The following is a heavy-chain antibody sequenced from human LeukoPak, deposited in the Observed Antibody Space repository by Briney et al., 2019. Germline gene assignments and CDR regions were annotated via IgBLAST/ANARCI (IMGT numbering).Heavy chain of an antibody. CDR1: GGTFSDSA. CDR2: IIPIFGTA. D-gene: IGHD3-3*01. V-gene: IGHV1-69*06. CDR3: ARGGVVNLLYYYYYMDV. Sequence: VASVKASCKTSGGTFSDSAITWVRQAPGQGLEWMGGIIPIFGTANYAQKFRDRVTITADKSTSTAYMELRSLRSDDTAVYYCARGGVVNLLYYYYYMDVWGKGTTVTVSS. J-gene: IGHJ6*03.